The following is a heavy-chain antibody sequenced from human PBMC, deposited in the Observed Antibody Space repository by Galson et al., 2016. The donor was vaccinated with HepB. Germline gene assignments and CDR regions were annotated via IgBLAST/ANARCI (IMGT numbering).Heavy chain of an antibody. V-gene: IGHV4-39*01. CDR1: GDSITNSRYY. Sequence: SETLSLTCTVSGDSITNSRYYWGWVRQPPGKGLDWIATIYYTGITNYNPSLASRVAVSVAASKNQLSLKMSSVTAADTAVYYCARHTRFYNVPEITGGYYFGYWGQGILVTCAS. D-gene: IGHD3-10*01. CDR3: ARHTRFYNVPEITGGYYFGY. CDR2: IYYTGIT. J-gene: IGHJ4*02.